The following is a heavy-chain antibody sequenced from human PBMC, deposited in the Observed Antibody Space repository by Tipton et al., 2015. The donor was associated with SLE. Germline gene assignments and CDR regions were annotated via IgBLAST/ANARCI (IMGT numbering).Heavy chain of an antibody. J-gene: IGHJ6*02. Sequence: VQLVQSGAEVKKPGESLKISCKGSGYSFTTYWIAWVRQMPGKGLEWMGIIYPGDFDTKYSPSFQGQVTISADISISTAYLQWSSLQASDTAMYYCARQGAGGYYYYGLDVWGQGTTVTVSS. CDR2: IYPGDFDT. V-gene: IGHV5-51*01. CDR1: GYSFTTYW. CDR3: ARQGAGGYYYYGLDV. D-gene: IGHD3-16*01.